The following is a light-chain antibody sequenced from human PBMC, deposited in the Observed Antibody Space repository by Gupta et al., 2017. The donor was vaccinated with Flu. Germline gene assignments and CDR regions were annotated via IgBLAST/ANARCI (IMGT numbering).Light chain of an antibody. J-gene: IGKJ2*01. CDR3: QQECSSPYT. CDR1: QSVSSSY. CDR2: GAS. V-gene: IGKV3-20*01. Sequence: EIVLTQSPGTLSLSPGERATLSCRASQSVSSSYLAWYQQKPGQAPRLLIYGASSRATGIPDTFSGSGSGTXFTLTIXRLEPEDFAVYYCQQECSSPYTFGXGTKLEIK.